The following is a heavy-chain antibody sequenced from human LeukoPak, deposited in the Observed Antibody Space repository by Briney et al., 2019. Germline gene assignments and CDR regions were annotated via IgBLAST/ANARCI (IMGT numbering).Heavy chain of an antibody. CDR1: GYTFTGYY. J-gene: IGHJ6*03. Sequence: ASVKVSCKASGYTFTGYYMHWVRQAPGQGLEWMGWINPNSGGTNYAQKFQGRVTMTRDTSISTAYMELSRLRSDDTAVYYCASGQVVPAATGYYYYYMDVWAKGPRSPSP. CDR3: ASGQVVPAATGYYYYYMDV. V-gene: IGHV1-2*02. D-gene: IGHD2-2*01. CDR2: INPNSGGT.